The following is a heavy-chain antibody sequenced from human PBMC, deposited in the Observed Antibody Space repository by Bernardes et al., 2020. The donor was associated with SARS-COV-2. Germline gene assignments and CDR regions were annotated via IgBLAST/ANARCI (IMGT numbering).Heavy chain of an antibody. CDR2: INYIGST. CDR1: GGSIRSSY. CDR3: ARDLVATDGAYYYYGMDV. D-gene: IGHD5-12*01. Sequence: SETLSLTCTVSGGSIRSSYWSWIRQHPGPGLEWIGYINYIGSTNYNPSLKSRVTISVDVSQNLFSLKLSSVTAADTAVYYCARDLVATDGAYYYYGMDVWSQGTTVTVS. V-gene: IGHV4-59*01. J-gene: IGHJ6*02.